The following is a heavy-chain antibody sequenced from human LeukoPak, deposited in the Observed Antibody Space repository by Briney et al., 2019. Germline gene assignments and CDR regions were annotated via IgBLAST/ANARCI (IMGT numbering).Heavy chain of an antibody. CDR1: GGSISSYY. Sequence: SETLSLTCTVSGGSISSYYWSWIRQPAGKGLEWIGRIYTSGSTNYNPSLKSRVTMSVDTSKNHFSLNLTAVTAADTAIYYCARTGSGRDYYGMDVWGQGTSVTVSS. CDR3: ARTGSGRDYYGMDV. V-gene: IGHV4-4*07. CDR2: IYTSGST. J-gene: IGHJ6*02. D-gene: IGHD5-12*01.